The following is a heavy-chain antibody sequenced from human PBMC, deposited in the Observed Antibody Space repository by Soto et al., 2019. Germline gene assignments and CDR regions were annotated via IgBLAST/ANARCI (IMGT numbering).Heavy chain of an antibody. V-gene: IGHV4-59*01. Sequence: SETLSLTCTVSGGSISSYYWSWIRQPPGKGLEWIGYIYYSGSTNYNPSLKSRVTISVDTSKNQFSLKLSSVTAADTAVYYCARAFDYDSWFDPWGQGTLVTVSS. CDR3: ARAFDYDSWFDP. D-gene: IGHD4-17*01. CDR2: IYYSGST. J-gene: IGHJ5*02. CDR1: GGSISSYY.